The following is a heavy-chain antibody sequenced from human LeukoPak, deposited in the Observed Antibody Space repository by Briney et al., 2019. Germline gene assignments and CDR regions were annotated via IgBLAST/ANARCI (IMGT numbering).Heavy chain of an antibody. CDR3: ARQPSGTAAFDI. Sequence: PSETLSLTCAVSGGSISSYYWSWIRQSPGQGMEWIAYIYHSGNTNYNPSFKSRVTISVDTSKTQFSLKLTSVAAADTAIYYCARQPSGTAAFDIWGQGTMVTVSS. CDR2: IYHSGNT. D-gene: IGHD1/OR15-1a*01. V-gene: IGHV4-59*08. J-gene: IGHJ3*02. CDR1: GGSISSYY.